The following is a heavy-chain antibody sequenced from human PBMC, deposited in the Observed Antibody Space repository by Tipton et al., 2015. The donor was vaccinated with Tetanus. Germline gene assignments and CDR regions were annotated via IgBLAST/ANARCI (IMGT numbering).Heavy chain of an antibody. CDR2: IHYSGNP. V-gene: IGHV4-59*01. CDR3: ARGTGDY. CDR1: GDSISGDY. D-gene: IGHD1-14*01. Sequence: TLSLTCTVSGDSISGDYWSWIRQPPGKGLEWIGYIHYSGNPNYNPSLKSRVTISVDTSKNQFSLKLSSVTAADTAVYYCARGTGDYWGQGTLVTVSS. J-gene: IGHJ4*02.